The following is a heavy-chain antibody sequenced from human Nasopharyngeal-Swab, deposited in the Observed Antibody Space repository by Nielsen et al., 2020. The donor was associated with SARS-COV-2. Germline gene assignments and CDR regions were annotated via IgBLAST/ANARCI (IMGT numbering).Heavy chain of an antibody. Sequence: SETLSLTCAVYGGSFSDYYLTWIRQPPGKGLEWIGEINHGGSTNYNPSLKSRVTISVDTSKNQFSLKLTSVTAADTAVYYCARGPHRRITIFGVVIESYYYGMDVWGQGTTVTVSS. CDR1: GGSFSDYY. CDR3: ARGPHRRITIFGVVIESYYYGMDV. CDR2: INHGGST. D-gene: IGHD3-3*01. V-gene: IGHV4-34*01. J-gene: IGHJ6*02.